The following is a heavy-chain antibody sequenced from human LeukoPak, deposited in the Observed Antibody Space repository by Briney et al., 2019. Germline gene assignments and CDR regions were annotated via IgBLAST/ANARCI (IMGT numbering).Heavy chain of an antibody. J-gene: IGHJ4*02. V-gene: IGHV3-23*01. CDR3: ARDLGTTNY. Sequence: GGSLRLSCAVSGSIFSSYAMSWVRQAPGKGLEWVSVISGSGGLTYYADSVKGRFTISRDNAKNSLYLQMNSLRAEDTAVYYCARDLGTTNYWGQGTLVTVSS. D-gene: IGHD1-7*01. CDR2: ISGSGGLT. CDR1: GSIFSSYA.